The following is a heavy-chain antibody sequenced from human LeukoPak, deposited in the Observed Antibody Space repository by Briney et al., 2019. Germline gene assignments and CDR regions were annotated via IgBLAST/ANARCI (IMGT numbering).Heavy chain of an antibody. V-gene: IGHV3-21*01. D-gene: IGHD1-26*01. CDR3: ARDPYSGNYGNDYYYYMDV. J-gene: IGHJ6*03. CDR1: GFTFLTYS. CDR2: ISSSSSSYI. Sequence: GGSLRLSCAASGFTFLTYSMNWVCQAPGKGLEWVSSISSSSSSYIYYVDSVRGRFTISRDNAKNSLYLQMDSLGPDDTAVYYCARDPYSGNYGNDYYYYMDVWGKGTTVTISS.